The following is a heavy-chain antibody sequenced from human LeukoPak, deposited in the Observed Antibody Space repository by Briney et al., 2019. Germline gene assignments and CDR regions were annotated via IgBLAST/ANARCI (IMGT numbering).Heavy chain of an antibody. CDR3: AKGRGGITVTGARYLDL. CDR1: GFTFNTHG. V-gene: IGHV3-23*01. J-gene: IGHJ2*01. CDR2: IGSSGTTT. D-gene: IGHD6-13*01. Sequence: PGGSLRLSCAASGFTFNTHGMNWVRQAPGKGLEWVSGIGSSGTTTYYADSLKGRFTISRDNSKNTLHLQMDSLRAEDTALYYCAKGRGGITVTGARYLDLWGRGTLVIVSS.